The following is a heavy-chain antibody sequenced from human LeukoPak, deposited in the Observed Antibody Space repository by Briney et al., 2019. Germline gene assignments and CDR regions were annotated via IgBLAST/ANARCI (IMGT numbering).Heavy chain of an antibody. J-gene: IGHJ5*02. CDR3: ARRSWYLRNWFDP. CDR1: GGSFSGYY. D-gene: IGHD6-13*01. Sequence: SETLSLTCAVYGGSFSGYYWSWIRQPPGKGLEWIGEINHSGGTNYNPSLKSRVTISVDTSKNQFSLKLSSVTAADTAVYYCARRSWYLRNWFDPWGQGTLVTVSS. V-gene: IGHV4-34*01. CDR2: INHSGGT.